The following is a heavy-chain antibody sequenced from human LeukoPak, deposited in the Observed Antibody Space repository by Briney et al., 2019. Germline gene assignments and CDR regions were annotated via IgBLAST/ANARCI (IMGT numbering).Heavy chain of an antibody. D-gene: IGHD3-9*01. CDR2: ISGSGGST. Sequence: GGSLRLSCAASGFTFSSYAMSWVRQAPGKGLEWVSAISGSGGSTCYADSVKGRFTISRDNSKNTLYLQMNSLRAEDTAVYYCAKDLLYYDIAPFDYWGQGTLVTVSS. CDR1: GFTFSSYA. J-gene: IGHJ4*02. CDR3: AKDLLYYDIAPFDY. V-gene: IGHV3-23*01.